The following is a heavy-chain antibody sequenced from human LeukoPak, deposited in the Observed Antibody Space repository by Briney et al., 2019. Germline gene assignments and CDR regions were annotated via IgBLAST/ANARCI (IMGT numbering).Heavy chain of an antibody. CDR1: AFTFSSYA. CDR2: VSGSGGNT. V-gene: IGHV3-23*01. D-gene: IGHD2-2*01. J-gene: IGHJ4*02. Sequence: QPGGSLRHSCAASAFTFSSYAMSWVRQAPGKGLEWVSTVSGSGGNTYYADSVKGRFTISRDNTKNTLYLQMNSLRAEDTAVYYCAKGRSGYCSSTRCYAFDFWGEGTLLTVSS. CDR3: AKGRSGYCSSTRCYAFDF.